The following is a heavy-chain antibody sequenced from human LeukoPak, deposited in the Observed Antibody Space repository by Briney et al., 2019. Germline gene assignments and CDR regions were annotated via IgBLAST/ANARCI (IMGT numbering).Heavy chain of an antibody. J-gene: IGHJ4*02. V-gene: IGHV3-30-3*01. D-gene: IGHD2-15*01. CDR3: ARDFSTWYSIDY. CDR1: GFTLRSYA. CDR2: ISYDAAVK. Sequence: PGGSLRLSCEVSGFTLRSYAIHWVPQAPGKGLQWVAFISYDAAVKYYADSVRGRFTVSRDNSKNTLSLQMNSLRPEDTAVYYCARDFSTWYSIDYWGRGTLVTVSS.